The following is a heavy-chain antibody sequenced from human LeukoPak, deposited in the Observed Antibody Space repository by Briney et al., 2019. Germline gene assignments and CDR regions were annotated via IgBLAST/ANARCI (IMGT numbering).Heavy chain of an antibody. CDR3: ARMVGAQHTTVFDY. CDR2: ISSSSSYI. CDR1: GFTFSSYS. D-gene: IGHD1-26*01. V-gene: IGHV3-21*01. J-gene: IGHJ4*02. Sequence: PGGSLRLSCAASGFTFSSYSMNWVRQAPGKGLEWVSSISSSSSYIYYADSVKGRFTISRDNAKNSLYLQMNSLRAEDTAVYYCARMVGAQHTTVFDYWGQGTLVTVSS.